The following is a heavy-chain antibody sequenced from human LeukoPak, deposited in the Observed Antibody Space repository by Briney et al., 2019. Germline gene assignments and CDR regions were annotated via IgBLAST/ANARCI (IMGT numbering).Heavy chain of an antibody. CDR1: GGTFSSYA. CDR2: IIPIFGTA. V-gene: IGHV1-69*01. D-gene: IGHD1-26*01. CDR3: AKDLTSGSYFLLDY. J-gene: IGHJ4*02. Sequence: GASVKVSCKASGGTFSSYAISWVRQAPGQGLEWMGGIIPIFGTANYAQKFQGRVTITADESTSTAYMELSSLRSEDTAVYYCAKDLTSGSYFLLDYWGQGTLVTVSS.